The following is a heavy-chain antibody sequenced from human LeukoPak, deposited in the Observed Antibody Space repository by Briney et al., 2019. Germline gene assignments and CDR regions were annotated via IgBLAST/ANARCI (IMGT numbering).Heavy chain of an antibody. CDR2: FSVSGGGT. CDR3: VKDWRDESNCGGDCLQY. Sequence: GGSLRLSCVASGLTFNTYAMTWVRQAPGKGLEWVSSFSVSGGGTYYADSARGRFIISRDNSKNTLYLHMSSLRAEDTAVYYCVKDWRDESNCGGDCLQYWGQGTLVTVSS. J-gene: IGHJ4*02. D-gene: IGHD2-21*02. V-gene: IGHV3-23*01. CDR1: GLTFNTYA.